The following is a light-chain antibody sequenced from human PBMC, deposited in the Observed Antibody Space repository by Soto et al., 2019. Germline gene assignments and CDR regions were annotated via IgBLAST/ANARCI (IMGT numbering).Light chain of an antibody. V-gene: IGKV3-20*01. J-gene: IGKJ1*01. CDR3: QQYGSSGT. CDR1: QSVSNNY. Sequence: EIAFPQPQYTLSLSPGEPATLSCRASQSVSNNYLAWYQQKPGQAPRLLIYGASNRATGIPDRFSGSGSGTDFTLTISRLEPEDFAVYYCQQYGSSGTFGQGTKVDIK. CDR2: GAS.